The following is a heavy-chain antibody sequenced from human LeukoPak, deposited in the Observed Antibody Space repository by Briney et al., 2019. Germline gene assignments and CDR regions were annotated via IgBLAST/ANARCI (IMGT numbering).Heavy chain of an antibody. CDR3: ARDQAKPQGLVGATPDYYYYYMDV. CDR1: RFTFSSYA. CDR2: ISYDGSNK. J-gene: IGHJ6*03. D-gene: IGHD1-26*01. Sequence: QPGRSLRLSCAASRFTFSSYAMHWVRQAPGKGLEWVAVISYDGSNKYYADSVKGRFTISRDNSKNTLYLQMNSLRAEDTAVYYCARDQAKPQGLVGATPDYYYYYMDVWGKGTTVTVSS. V-gene: IGHV3-30*07.